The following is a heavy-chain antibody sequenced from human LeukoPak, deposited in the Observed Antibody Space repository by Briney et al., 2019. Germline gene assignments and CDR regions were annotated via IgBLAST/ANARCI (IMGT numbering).Heavy chain of an antibody. Sequence: GGSLRLSCAASGLTFSNYAMSWVRQAPGKGLEWVSAISGSGANTYYADSVKGRFTISRDNSKNTLYLQMNSLRVEDTAVYYCAKPRNRYSSSWTTYYFDYWGQGTLVTVSS. D-gene: IGHD6-13*01. V-gene: IGHV3-23*01. J-gene: IGHJ4*02. CDR2: ISGSGANT. CDR3: AKPRNRYSSSWTTYYFDY. CDR1: GLTFSNYA.